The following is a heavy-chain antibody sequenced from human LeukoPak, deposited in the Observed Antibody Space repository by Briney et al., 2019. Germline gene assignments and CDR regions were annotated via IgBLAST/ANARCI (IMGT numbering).Heavy chain of an antibody. D-gene: IGHD6-13*01. Sequence: GASVKVSCKASGYTFTGYYMHWVRQAPGQGLEWMGWINPNSGGTNYAQKFQGRVTMTRDTSISTAYMELSRLRSDDTAVYYCAGSPSSSWSSAFDIWGQGTMVTVTS. J-gene: IGHJ3*02. CDR3: AGSPSSSWSSAFDI. CDR2: INPNSGGT. CDR1: GYTFTGYY. V-gene: IGHV1-2*02.